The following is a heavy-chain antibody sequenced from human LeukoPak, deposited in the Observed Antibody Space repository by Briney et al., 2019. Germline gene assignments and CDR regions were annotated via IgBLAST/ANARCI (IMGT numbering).Heavy chain of an antibody. CDR2: IRSKAYGGTT. J-gene: IGHJ4*02. Sequence: PGGSLRLSCAASGFTFSSYAMSWFRQAPGKGLEWVGFIRSKAYGGTTEYAASVKGRFTISRDDSKSIAYLQMNSLKTEDTAVYYCTSKIAPGSYWGQGTLVTVSS. CDR1: GFTFSSYA. CDR3: TSKIAPGSY. D-gene: IGHD2/OR15-2a*01. V-gene: IGHV3-49*03.